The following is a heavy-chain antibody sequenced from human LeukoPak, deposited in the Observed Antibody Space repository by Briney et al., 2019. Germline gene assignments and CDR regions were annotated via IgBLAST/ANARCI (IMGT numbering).Heavy chain of an antibody. CDR2: IYSSGST. CDR1: GGSISSYY. J-gene: IGHJ4*02. Sequence: SETLSLTCTVSGGSISSYYCTWIRQSAGKGLEWIGRIYSSGSTNYNPSLKSRVTISVDTSKNQFSLKLSSVTAADTAVYYCARGVYIAAAQYGYWGQGTLVTVSS. D-gene: IGHD6-13*01. V-gene: IGHV4-4*07. CDR3: ARGVYIAAAQYGY.